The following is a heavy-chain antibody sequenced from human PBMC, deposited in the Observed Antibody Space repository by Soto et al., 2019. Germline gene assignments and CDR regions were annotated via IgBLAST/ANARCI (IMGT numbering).Heavy chain of an antibody. CDR1: GGSISSSNW. CDR3: ARDLITVAGPGGLRDGMDV. Sequence: QVQLQESGPGLVKPSGTLSLTCAVSGGSISSSNWWSWVRQPPGKGLEWMGEIYHSGSTNYNPSLKSRVTISVDKSKNQFSLKLSSVTAADTAVYYCARDLITVAGPGGLRDGMDVWGQGTTVTVSS. V-gene: IGHV4-4*02. J-gene: IGHJ6*02. D-gene: IGHD6-19*01. CDR2: IYHSGST.